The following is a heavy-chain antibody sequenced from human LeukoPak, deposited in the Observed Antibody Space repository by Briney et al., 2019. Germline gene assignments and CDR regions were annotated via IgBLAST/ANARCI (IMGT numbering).Heavy chain of an antibody. Sequence: RGSLRLSCAASGFTFSGSAMHWVRQASGKGLEWVGRIRSKANSYATAYAASVKGRFTISRDDSKNTAYLQMNSLKTEDTAVYYCTRTAMVIFDYWGQGTLVTVSS. J-gene: IGHJ4*02. D-gene: IGHD5-18*01. CDR3: TRTAMVIFDY. CDR1: GFTFSGSA. V-gene: IGHV3-73*01. CDR2: IRSKANSYAT.